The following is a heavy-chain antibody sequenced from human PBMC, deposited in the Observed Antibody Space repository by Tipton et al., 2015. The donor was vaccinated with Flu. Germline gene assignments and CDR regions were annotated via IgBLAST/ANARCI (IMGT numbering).Heavy chain of an antibody. V-gene: IGHV1-2*02. Sequence: QLVQSGDEVKKPGASVRVSCKTSGHTFSSGYYMHWVRQAPGQGLEWMGWINPDSGGTNYGQKFQGRVTMTRDTSISTAYMEVTGLRYDDTAVYYCARAFGSGTYSLHYFADWDQGALVTVSS. CDR3: ARAFGSGTYSLHYFAD. J-gene: IGHJ4*02. CDR1: GHTFSSGYY. CDR2: INPDSGGT. D-gene: IGHD3-10*01.